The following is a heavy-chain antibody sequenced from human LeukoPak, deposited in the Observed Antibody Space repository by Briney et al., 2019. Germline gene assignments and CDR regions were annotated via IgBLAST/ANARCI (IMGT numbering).Heavy chain of an antibody. D-gene: IGHD4-17*01. J-gene: IGHJ4*02. Sequence: GGSLRLSCAASGFTFSNYAMHWVRQAPGRGLEWVAVISYDANIKYYADSVKGRFTISRDNAKNSLYLQMNSLRAEDTAVYYCARAPLGDYHLDYWGQGTLVTVSS. CDR1: GFTFSNYA. V-gene: IGHV3-30-3*01. CDR2: ISYDANIK. CDR3: ARAPLGDYHLDY.